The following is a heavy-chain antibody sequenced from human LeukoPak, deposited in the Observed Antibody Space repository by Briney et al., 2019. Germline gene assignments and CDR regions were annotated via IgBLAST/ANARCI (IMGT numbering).Heavy chain of an antibody. Sequence: QPGRSLRLSCAASGFTFDDYAMHWVRQAPGKSLEWVSGISWNGGSIGYADSVKGRFTISRDNAKNSLYLQMNSLRAEDTALYYCAKGRLVVVAADAFDIWGQGTMVTVSS. D-gene: IGHD2-15*01. V-gene: IGHV3-9*01. CDR3: AKGRLVVVAADAFDI. J-gene: IGHJ3*02. CDR2: ISWNGGSI. CDR1: GFTFDDYA.